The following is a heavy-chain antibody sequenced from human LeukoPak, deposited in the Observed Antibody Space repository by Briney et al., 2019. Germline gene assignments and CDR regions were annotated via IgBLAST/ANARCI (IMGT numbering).Heavy chain of an antibody. CDR2: IYYSGST. Sequence: SETLSLTCTVYGGSISSYYWSWIRQPPGKGLEWIGYIYYSGSTNYNPSLRSRVTISVDTSKNQFSLDLRSVTAADTAVYYCARGPHYHDSSGYSPSYSYAMDVWGQGTTVTVSS. V-gene: IGHV4-59*01. CDR1: GGSISSYY. CDR3: ARGPHYHDSSGYSPSYSYAMDV. J-gene: IGHJ6*02. D-gene: IGHD3-22*01.